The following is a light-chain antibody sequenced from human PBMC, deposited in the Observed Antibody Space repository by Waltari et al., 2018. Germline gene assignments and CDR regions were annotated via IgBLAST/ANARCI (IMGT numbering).Light chain of an antibody. CDR3: CSFRGGDSFV. CDR2: DVS. Sequence: QSALTQPASVSGSPGQSITISCTGTTSHIGDYHYVSLYQQFPDTAPKLIIYDVSKRPSGISSRFSGSKSGNTASLTISGLQTDDEGDYYCCSFRGGDSFVFGTGTRVSV. J-gene: IGLJ1*01. CDR1: TSHIGDYHY. V-gene: IGLV2-14*03.